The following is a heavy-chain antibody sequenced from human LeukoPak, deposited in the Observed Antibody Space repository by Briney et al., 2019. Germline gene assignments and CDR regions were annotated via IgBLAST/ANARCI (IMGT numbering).Heavy chain of an antibody. CDR2: INPNSGGT. J-gene: IGHJ4*02. CDR1: GYTFTGYY. CDR3: ARDKIAAAGKYYFDY. D-gene: IGHD6-13*01. V-gene: IGHV1-2*02. Sequence: AASVKVSCKASGYTFTGYYMHWVRQAPGQGLEWMGWINPNSGGTNYAQKFQGRVTMTRDTSISTAYMELSRLRSDDTAVYYCARDKIAAAGKYYFDYWGQGTLVTVSS.